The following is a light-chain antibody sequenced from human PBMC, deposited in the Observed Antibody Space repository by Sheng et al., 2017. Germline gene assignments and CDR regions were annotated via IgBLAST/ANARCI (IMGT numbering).Light chain of an antibody. J-gene: IGKJ4*01. CDR2: AAS. CDR3: EQYHTGPLT. V-gene: IGKV3-15*01. CDR1: QSIGDR. Sequence: VMTQSPAALSVSPGERVTLSCRASQSIGDRLAWYQQKLGQAPSLLIYAASTRVTDLPHRFSGSGSGTDFTLTINSLQSEDFAIYFCEQYHTGPLTFGGGTKLEMK.